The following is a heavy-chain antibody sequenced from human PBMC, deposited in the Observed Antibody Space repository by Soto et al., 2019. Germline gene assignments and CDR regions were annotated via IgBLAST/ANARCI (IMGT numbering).Heavy chain of an antibody. V-gene: IGHV3-53*01. Sequence: GGSLRLSCAASGFSVSSNYMTWVRQAPGRGLEWVAAVYSGESTYHTDSVKGRFTISRDNSKNMVYLQMNSLRAEDTAVYYCVRGGFNWNYVAPFDYWGQGTLVTVSS. CDR1: GFSVSSNY. CDR3: VRGGFNWNYVAPFDY. J-gene: IGHJ4*02. CDR2: VYSGEST. D-gene: IGHD1-7*01.